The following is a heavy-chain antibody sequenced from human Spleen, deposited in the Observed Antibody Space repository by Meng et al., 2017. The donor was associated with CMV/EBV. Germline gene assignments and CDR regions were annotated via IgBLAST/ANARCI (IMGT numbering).Heavy chain of an antibody. J-gene: IGHJ4*02. V-gene: IGHV3-53*01. Sequence: SLRLSCAASGFTVRRNYMSWVRQAPGKGLEWVSVIYSGGSTYYADSVKGRFSISRDNTKNTLYLQMNSLRAEDTAVYYCAGEYSYNYWGQGTLVTVSS. D-gene: IGHD4-11*01. CDR3: AGEYSYNY. CDR2: IYSGGST. CDR1: GFTVRRNY.